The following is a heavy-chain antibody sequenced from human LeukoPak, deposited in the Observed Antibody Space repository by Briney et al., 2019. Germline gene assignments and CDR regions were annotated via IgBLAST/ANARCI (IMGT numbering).Heavy chain of an antibody. V-gene: IGHV3-23*01. J-gene: IGHJ4*02. CDR1: GFTFSNYA. CDR2: ISGSGGST. D-gene: IGHD3-3*01. Sequence: PGGSLRLSCAGTGFTFSNYAMSWIRHAPGKGLEWVSSISGSGGSTYYADSVQGRFTISRDNSRNTLFVQMSSLRVDDTAVYYCAKSPRDFWSGYYYHFDHWGQGTLVTVHS. CDR3: AKSPRDFWSGYYYHFDH.